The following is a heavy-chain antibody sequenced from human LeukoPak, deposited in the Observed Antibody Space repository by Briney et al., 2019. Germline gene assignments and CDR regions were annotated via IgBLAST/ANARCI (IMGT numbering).Heavy chain of an antibody. J-gene: IGHJ6*03. CDR3: ARDRSLAVAGRGSYYMDV. Sequence: SETLSLTCTVSGGSISSYYWSWIRQPPGKGLEWIGYIYYSGSTNYNPSLKSRVTISVDTSKNQFSLKLSSVTAADTAVYYCARDRSLAVAGRGSYYMDVWGKGTTVTISS. CDR1: GGSISSYY. V-gene: IGHV4-59*01. CDR2: IYYSGST. D-gene: IGHD6-19*01.